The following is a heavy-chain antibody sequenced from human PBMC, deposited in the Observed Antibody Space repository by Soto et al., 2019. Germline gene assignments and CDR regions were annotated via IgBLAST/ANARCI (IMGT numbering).Heavy chain of an antibody. CDR1: GFTFANYW. CDR2: INNDGSET. Sequence: EVHLAESGGGLVHPGGSLRLSCVASGFTFANYWMTWVRQAPGREPERVANINNDGSETYYVDSVKGRFIISRDNTKNSLYLQMNSLRAEDTAVFYCTRDRGWQTFDYWGQGTLVTVSS. J-gene: IGHJ4*02. D-gene: IGHD3-10*01. V-gene: IGHV3-7*03. CDR3: TRDRGWQTFDY.